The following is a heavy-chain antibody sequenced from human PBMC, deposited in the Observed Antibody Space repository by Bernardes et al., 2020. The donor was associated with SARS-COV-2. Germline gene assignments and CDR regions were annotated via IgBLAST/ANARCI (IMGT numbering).Heavy chain of an antibody. CDR3: ARQDFIAAAGSRWFDP. D-gene: IGHD6-13*01. J-gene: IGHJ5*02. CDR2: HFYSVST. V-gene: IGHV4-39*01. Sequence: LSLTCVVPGGSISSHFYYWAWTRQPPGKGLEWSGSHFYSVSTHYNPSLKSRVTISVDTSKNQFSLKLSSVTAADTAVYHCARQDFIAAAGSRWFDPWGQGTLVTVSS. CDR1: GGSISSHFYY.